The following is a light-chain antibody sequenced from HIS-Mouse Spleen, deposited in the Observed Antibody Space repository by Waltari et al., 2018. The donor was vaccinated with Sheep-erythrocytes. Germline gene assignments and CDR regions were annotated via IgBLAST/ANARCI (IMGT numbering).Light chain of an antibody. Sequence: QSALTQPASVSGSPGQSLTISCTGTSSAVGGYNYVSWYQQHPGKAPKLMIYEVSNRPSGVSNRFSGSKSGNTASLTISGLQAEDEADYYCSSYTSSSTGVFGGGTKLTVL. CDR1: SSAVGGYNY. CDR3: SSYTSSSTGV. CDR2: EVS. V-gene: IGLV2-14*01. J-gene: IGLJ2*01.